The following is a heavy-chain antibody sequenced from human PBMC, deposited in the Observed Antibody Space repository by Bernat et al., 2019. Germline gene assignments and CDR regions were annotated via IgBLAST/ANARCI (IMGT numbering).Heavy chain of an antibody. J-gene: IGHJ4*02. V-gene: IGHV3-30*02. CDR3: AKDRVSGWPIDVGDFDS. Sequence: QVQLVESGGGVVQPGGSLRLSCAASGFTFSSYGMHWVRQAPGKGLEWVAFIRYDGSNKYYADSVKGRFTISRDNSKNTLYLQMNSLRAEDTAVYYCAKDRVSGWPIDVGDFDSWGQGTLVTVSS. CDR2: IRYDGSNK. CDR1: GFTFSSYG. D-gene: IGHD6-19*01.